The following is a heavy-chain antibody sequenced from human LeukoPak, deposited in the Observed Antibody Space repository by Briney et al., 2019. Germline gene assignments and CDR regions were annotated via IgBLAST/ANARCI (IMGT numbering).Heavy chain of an antibody. CDR3: ARGPITIFGVVINWFDP. V-gene: IGHV6-1*01. D-gene: IGHD3-3*01. Sequence: SQTPSLTCALSGDIFSRNDAGWNWIRQSPWRGLEWLVRIYYRSHLYGDDAPSVKGRITINPDTAKNQFSLQLNSVTPEDTAVYYCARGPITIFGVVINWFDPWGQGTLVTVSS. J-gene: IGHJ5*02. CDR2: IYYRSHLYG. CDR1: GDIFSRNDAG.